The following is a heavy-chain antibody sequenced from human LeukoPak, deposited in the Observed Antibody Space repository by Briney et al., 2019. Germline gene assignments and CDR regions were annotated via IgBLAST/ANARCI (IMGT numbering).Heavy chain of an antibody. D-gene: IGHD4-17*01. J-gene: IGHJ5*02. V-gene: IGHV3-23*01. CDR1: GFSFSNFA. CDR2: INGGHYAS. CDR3: TKDPNGDYVGAFDP. Sequence: GGSLRLSCAVSGFSFSNFAMTWVRQAPGKGLEWVSSINGGHYASYNTASVKGRFTISRDNSKNTLYLQMNSLTADDTAVYYCTKDPNGDYVGAFDPWGQGTLVTVSS.